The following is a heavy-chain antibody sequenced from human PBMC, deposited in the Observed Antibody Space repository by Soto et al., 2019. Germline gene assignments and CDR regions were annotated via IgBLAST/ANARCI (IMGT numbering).Heavy chain of an antibody. D-gene: IGHD5-12*01. CDR3: ASDGGVASVYGMDV. CDR1: GYTLTDYY. V-gene: IGHV1-2*02. CDR2: INPNSGGT. Sequence: QVHLVQSGAEVKRPGASVKVSCKASGYTLTDYYIHWVRQAPGQGLEWLGWINPNSGGTNYAQKYXGXVXXSTDTSLSTSSLELGRLTTDDKAGHYWASDGGVASVYGMDVWGPGTTVTVSS. J-gene: IGHJ6*02.